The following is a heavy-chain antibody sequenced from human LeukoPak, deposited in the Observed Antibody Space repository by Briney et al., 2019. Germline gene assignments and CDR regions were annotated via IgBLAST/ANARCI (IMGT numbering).Heavy chain of an antibody. CDR3: ARGQYSSSPVFDF. CDR1: GFSFSSYG. Sequence: GSLRLSCAASGFSFSSYGMEWVRQPPGKGLEWIGEINHSGSTKYNPSLKSRVTISEDTSKHQFSLKLSSVTAADTAVYYCARGQYSSSPVFDFWGQGTLVTVSS. CDR2: INHSGST. V-gene: IGHV4-34*01. J-gene: IGHJ4*02. D-gene: IGHD6-6*01.